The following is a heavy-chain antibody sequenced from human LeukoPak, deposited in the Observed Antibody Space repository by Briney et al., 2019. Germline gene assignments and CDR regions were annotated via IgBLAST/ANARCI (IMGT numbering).Heavy chain of an antibody. V-gene: IGHV3-74*01. D-gene: IGHD6-19*01. CDR2: SNSDGSST. J-gene: IGHJ5*02. CDR3: ARGAGIYYTTGWTGWFDP. Sequence: GGSLRLSCAASGFTFNRHWMHWVRQASGKGLVWVSRSNSDGSSTVYADSVKGRFTISRDNAKNTLYLQMNSLRAEDTAVYYCARGAGIYYTTGWTGWFDPWGQGTLVTVSS. CDR1: GFTFNRHW.